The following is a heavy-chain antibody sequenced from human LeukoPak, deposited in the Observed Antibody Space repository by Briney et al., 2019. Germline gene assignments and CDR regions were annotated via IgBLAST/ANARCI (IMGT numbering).Heavy chain of an antibody. CDR1: GFTFRNYG. V-gene: IGHV3-7*01. Sequence: GGSLRLSCAASGFTFRNYGMTWVRQAPGKGLECLAYINQAGSEKYYVDSVKGRFTISRDNSRNTLYLQMNNLRVDDTAVYYCARDLGPYYESTGYGIDYWGQGSLVTVSS. J-gene: IGHJ4*02. CDR2: INQAGSEK. CDR3: ARDLGPYYESTGYGIDY. D-gene: IGHD3-22*01.